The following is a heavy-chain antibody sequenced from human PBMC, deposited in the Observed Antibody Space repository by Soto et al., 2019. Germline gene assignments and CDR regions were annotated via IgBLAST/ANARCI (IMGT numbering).Heavy chain of an antibody. D-gene: IGHD5-18*01. V-gene: IGHV1-46*01. J-gene: IGHJ6*02. Sequence: ASVKVSCKASGYTFTSYYMHWVRQAPGQGLEWMGIINPSGGSTSYAQKFQGRVTMTRDTSTSTVYMELSSLRSEDTAVYYCARGGTAMVKGYYYYYGMDVWGQGTRVTVSS. CDR3: ARGGTAMVKGYYYYYGMDV. CDR1: GYTFTSYY. CDR2: INPSGGST.